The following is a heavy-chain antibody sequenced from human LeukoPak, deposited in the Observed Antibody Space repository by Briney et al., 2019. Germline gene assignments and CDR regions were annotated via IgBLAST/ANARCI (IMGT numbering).Heavy chain of an antibody. CDR3: ARHEGRYCSSTSCQKPYYYYGMDV. D-gene: IGHD2-2*01. V-gene: IGHV5-51*01. CDR1: GYRFTSYW. J-gene: IGHJ6*02. Sequence: GESLKISCQGSGYRFTSYWIAWVRQMPGKGLEWMGIIYPGDSDTRYSPSFQGQVTISADKSISTAYLQWSSLKASDTAMYYCARHEGRYCSSTSCQKPYYYYGMDVWGQGTTVTVSS. CDR2: IYPGDSDT.